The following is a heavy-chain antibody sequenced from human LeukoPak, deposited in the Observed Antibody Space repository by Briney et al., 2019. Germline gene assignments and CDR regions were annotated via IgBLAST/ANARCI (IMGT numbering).Heavy chain of an antibody. CDR3: ARDSGSGYPTPFDY. CDR1: DGSISSYY. D-gene: IGHD3-22*01. CDR2: IYSSGST. V-gene: IGHV4-59*01. Sequence: SETLSLTCTVSDGSISSYYWSWIRQPPGKGLEYIASIYSSGSTNYNPSLKSRVTISDDTSKNQFSLKLTSMTAADTAVYYCARDSGSGYPTPFDYWGQGTLVTVSS. J-gene: IGHJ4*02.